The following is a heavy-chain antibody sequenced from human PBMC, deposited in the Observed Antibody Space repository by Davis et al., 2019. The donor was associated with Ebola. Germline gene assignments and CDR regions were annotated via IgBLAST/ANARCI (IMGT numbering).Heavy chain of an antibody. D-gene: IGHD2-2*01. CDR1: GFTFSDYY. J-gene: IGHJ5*02. V-gene: IGHV3-11*01. CDR3: ARDWSDQLLFMWFDP. CDR2: ISSSGSTI. Sequence: GGSLRLSCAASGFTFSDYYMSWIRQAPGKGLEWVSYISSSGSTIYYADSVKGRFTISRDNAKNSLYLQMNSLRAEDTAVYYCARDWSDQLLFMWFDPWGQGTLVTVSS.